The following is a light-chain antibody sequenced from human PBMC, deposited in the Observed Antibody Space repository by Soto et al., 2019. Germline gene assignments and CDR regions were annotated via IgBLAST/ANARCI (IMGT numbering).Light chain of an antibody. CDR1: QSVRSN. V-gene: IGKV3-15*01. CDR3: QQYNNWPQT. J-gene: IGKJ1*01. Sequence: EIVMTQSPATLSVSPGESATLSCRTSQSVRSNLAWYQQKPGQAPRLLIYSASTRATGIPARFSGSGSGTEYTLTISGLQSEDFAVYYCQQYNNWPQTFGHGTKVDI. CDR2: SAS.